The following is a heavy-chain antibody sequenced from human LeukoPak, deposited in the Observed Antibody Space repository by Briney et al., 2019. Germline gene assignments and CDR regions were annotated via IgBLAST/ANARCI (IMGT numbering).Heavy chain of an antibody. CDR2: ISYDGSNK. V-gene: IGHV3-30*18. CDR1: GFTFSSYG. CDR3: AKDHHRYSSSSGAFDI. D-gene: IGHD6-6*01. Sequence: GGSLRLSCAASGFTFSSYGMHWVRQAPGKGLEWVAVISYDGSNKYYADSVKGRFTISRDNSKNTLYLQMNSLRAEDTAVYYCAKDHHRYSSSSGAFDIWGQGTMVTVSS. J-gene: IGHJ3*02.